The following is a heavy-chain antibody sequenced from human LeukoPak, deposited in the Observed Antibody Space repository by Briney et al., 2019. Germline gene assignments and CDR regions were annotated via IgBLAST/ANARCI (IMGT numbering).Heavy chain of an antibody. D-gene: IGHD2-2*01. CDR1: GGSFSGYY. CDR3: ARGPPAKPGTGYYYGMDV. V-gene: IGHV4-34*01. CDR2: INHSGST. Sequence: SETLSLTCAVYGGSFSGYYWSWIRQPPGKGLEWIGEINHSGSTNYNPSLKSRVTISVDMSKNQFSLKLSSVAAADTAVYYCARGPPAKPGTGYYYGMDVWGQGTTVTVSS. J-gene: IGHJ6*02.